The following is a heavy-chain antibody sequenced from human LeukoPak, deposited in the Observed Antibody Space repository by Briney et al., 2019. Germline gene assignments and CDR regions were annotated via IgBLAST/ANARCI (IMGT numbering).Heavy chain of an antibody. Sequence: PGGSLRLSCAASGFTFSSYNMHWVRQAPGKALEWVSTISSTTDNYNYYAGSVKGRFTISRDNARNSLYLQMNSLRVEDTAVYYCARGTNWSPLDFDYWGQGTLVTVSS. D-gene: IGHD1-20*01. CDR1: GFTFSSYN. CDR2: ISSTTDNYN. J-gene: IGHJ4*02. V-gene: IGHV3-21*06. CDR3: ARGTNWSPLDFDY.